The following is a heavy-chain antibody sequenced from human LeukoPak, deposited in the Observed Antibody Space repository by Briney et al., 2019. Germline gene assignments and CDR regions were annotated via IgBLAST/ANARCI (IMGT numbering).Heavy chain of an antibody. D-gene: IGHD5-18*01. CDR3: AKDRDTAMVVPTAGDY. CDR1: ELPFSTYG. CDR2: ISSDGSNK. V-gene: IGHV3-30*18. Sequence: GGSLRLSCAASELPFSTYGMHWVRQAPGKGLEWVAVISSDGSNKHYADSVKGRFTISRDNSKNALYLQVNSLRPEDTAMYYCAKDRDTAMVVPTAGDYWGQGTLVTVSS. J-gene: IGHJ4*02.